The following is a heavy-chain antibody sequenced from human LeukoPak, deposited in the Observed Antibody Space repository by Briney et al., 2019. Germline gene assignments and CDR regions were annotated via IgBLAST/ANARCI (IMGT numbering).Heavy chain of an antibody. Sequence: GGSLRLSCAASGFTFSSYWMSWVRQAPGKGLEWVANIKQDGSEKYYVDSVKGRFTISRDNAKNSLYLQMNSLRAEDTAVYYCARLSIAAAGTEWFDPWGQGTLVTVFS. CDR1: GFTFSSYW. CDR3: ARLSIAAAGTEWFDP. V-gene: IGHV3-7*01. D-gene: IGHD6-13*01. J-gene: IGHJ5*02. CDR2: IKQDGSEK.